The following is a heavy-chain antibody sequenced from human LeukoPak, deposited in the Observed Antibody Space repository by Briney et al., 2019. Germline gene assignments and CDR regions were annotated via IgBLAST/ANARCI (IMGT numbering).Heavy chain of an antibody. Sequence: SGATLVKLAQTLTLTCTFSGFPLSTSGGGVGWIRQPPGKALEWLVLICLGDDKLYNPSLKIRLTITNDNSQNQGVLTMTNIDPVDTATYYCAHRRYNWNYSDAFDIWGQGTMVTVSS. J-gene: IGHJ3*02. CDR1: GFPLSTSGGG. CDR3: AHRRYNWNYSDAFDI. CDR2: ICLGDDK. V-gene: IGHV2-5*02. D-gene: IGHD1-7*01.